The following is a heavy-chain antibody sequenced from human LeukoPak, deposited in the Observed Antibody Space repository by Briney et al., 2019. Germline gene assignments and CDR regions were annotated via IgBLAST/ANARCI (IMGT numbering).Heavy chain of an antibody. CDR3: ARFGYYNSLFDY. V-gene: IGHV3-74*01. J-gene: IGHJ4*02. Sequence: GGSLRLSCAASGFTFSSYWMHWVRQAPGKGLVWVSRINSDGSSTSCADSVKGRFTISRDNAKNTLYLQMNSLRAEDTAVYYCARFGYYNSLFDYWGQGTLVTVSS. CDR1: GFTFSSYW. D-gene: IGHD1-26*01. CDR2: INSDGSST.